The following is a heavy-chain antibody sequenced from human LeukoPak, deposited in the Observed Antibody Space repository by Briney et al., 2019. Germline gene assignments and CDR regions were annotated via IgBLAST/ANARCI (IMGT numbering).Heavy chain of an antibody. J-gene: IGHJ4*02. Sequence: GGSLRLSCAASGFTFSDYYMSWIRQAPGKGLEWVSYISSSSYYTNYTDSVKDRFTISRDNANNLLYLQMNSLRAEDTAVYYCARETHGRGDNWGQGTLVTVSS. CDR2: ISSSSYYT. CDR3: ARETHGRGDN. V-gene: IGHV3-11*05. CDR1: GFTFSDYY. D-gene: IGHD3-16*01.